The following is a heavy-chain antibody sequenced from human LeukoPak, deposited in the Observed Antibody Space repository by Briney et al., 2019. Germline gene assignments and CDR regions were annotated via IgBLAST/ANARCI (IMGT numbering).Heavy chain of an antibody. CDR2: IWYDGSNK. J-gene: IGHJ4*02. Sequence: GGSLRLSCAASGFTFSSYGMHWVRQAPGKGLEWVAVIWYDGSNKYYADSVKGRFTISRDNSKNTLYLQMNSLRAEDTAVYYCAAEADRGYSYGYSPNFDYWGQGTLVTVSS. D-gene: IGHD5-18*01. V-gene: IGHV3-30*02. CDR3: AAEADRGYSYGYSPNFDY. CDR1: GFTFSSYG.